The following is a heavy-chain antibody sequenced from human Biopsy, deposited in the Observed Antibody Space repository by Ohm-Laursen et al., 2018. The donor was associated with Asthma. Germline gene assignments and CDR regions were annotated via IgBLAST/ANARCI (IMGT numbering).Heavy chain of an antibody. CDR1: GFTFSSYG. CDR3: AKESGSNYAFDI. J-gene: IGHJ3*02. V-gene: IGHV3-30*18. CDR2: ISYDGSNK. Sequence: SLRLSCAASGFTFSSYGMHWVRQTPGKGLEWVAVISYDGSNKYYADSVKGRFTISRDNSKNTLYLQMNSLRAEDTAVYYCAKESGSNYAFDIWGQGTMVTVSS. D-gene: IGHD1-1*01.